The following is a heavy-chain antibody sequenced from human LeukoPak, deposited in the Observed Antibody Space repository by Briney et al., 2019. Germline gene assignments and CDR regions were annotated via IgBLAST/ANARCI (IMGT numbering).Heavy chain of an antibody. Sequence: SETLSLTCAVYGGSFSNYYWSWIRQPPGKGLEWIGEIHQSGSTGYNPSLKSRVIISIDTSKTQFSLNLSSVTATDTAVYYCARHGYSYGYVRWFDPWGQGTLVTVSS. J-gene: IGHJ5*02. CDR1: GGSFSNYY. CDR2: IHQSGST. CDR3: ARHGYSYGYVRWFDP. D-gene: IGHD5-18*01. V-gene: IGHV4-34*01.